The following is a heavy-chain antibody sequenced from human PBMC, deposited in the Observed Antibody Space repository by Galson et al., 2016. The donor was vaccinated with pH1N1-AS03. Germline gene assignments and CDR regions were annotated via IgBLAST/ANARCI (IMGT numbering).Heavy chain of an antibody. J-gene: IGHJ4*02. V-gene: IGHV3-74*01. CDR1: GFTFSRYW. Sequence: SLRLSCAASGFTFSRYWMHWVRHAPRKGLVWVSHINEDGSTTRYADSVKGRFTISRDNSESTLYLQMNSLGDYDTAVYYCARDVGGPDDYWGQGTLVTVSS. CDR3: ARDVGGPDDY. D-gene: IGHD4-23*01. CDR2: INEDGSTT.